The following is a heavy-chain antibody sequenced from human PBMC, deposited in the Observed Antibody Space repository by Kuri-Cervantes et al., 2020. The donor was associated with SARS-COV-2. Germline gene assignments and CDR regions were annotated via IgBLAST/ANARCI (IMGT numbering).Heavy chain of an antibody. J-gene: IGHJ6*02. Sequence: GGSLRLSCAASGFTVSSNYMSWVRQAPGKGLEWVSVIFSGGSTYYADSVKGRFTISRDNSKNTLYLQMNSLRAEDTAVYYCARDSKYQLLYPGWGMDVWGQGTTVTVSS. CDR3: ARDSKYQLLYPGWGMDV. D-gene: IGHD2-2*02. V-gene: IGHV3-53*01. CDR2: IFSGGST. CDR1: GFTVSSNY.